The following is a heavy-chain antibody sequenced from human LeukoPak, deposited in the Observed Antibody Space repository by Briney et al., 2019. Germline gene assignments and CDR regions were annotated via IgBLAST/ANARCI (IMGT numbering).Heavy chain of an antibody. CDR1: GGSFSGYY. CDR3: ARWDSGINWFDP. J-gene: IGHJ5*02. Sequence: SETLSLTCAVYGGSFSGYYWSWIRQPPGKGLEWIGEINHSGNTHYNPSLKSRVTISVGTSKNQFSLKLSSVTAADTAVYYCARWDSGINWFDPWGQGTLVTVSS. V-gene: IGHV4-34*01. CDR2: INHSGNT. D-gene: IGHD3-10*01.